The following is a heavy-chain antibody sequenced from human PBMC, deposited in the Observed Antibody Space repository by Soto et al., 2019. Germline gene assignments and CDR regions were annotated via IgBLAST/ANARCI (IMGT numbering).Heavy chain of an antibody. CDR1: GASISSGGYY. Sequence: QVQLQESGPGLVKPSQTLSLTCTVSGASISSGGYYWSWIRQHPGKGLEWIGFIYYSGSTYYNPSLKSRVTISVDTSKNQFSLKLSSVTAADTAVYYCARGRRRAAAGKDYYYYYYMDVWGKGTTVTVSS. V-gene: IGHV4-31*03. D-gene: IGHD6-13*01. CDR2: IYYSGST. J-gene: IGHJ6*03. CDR3: ARGRRRAAAGKDYYYYYYMDV.